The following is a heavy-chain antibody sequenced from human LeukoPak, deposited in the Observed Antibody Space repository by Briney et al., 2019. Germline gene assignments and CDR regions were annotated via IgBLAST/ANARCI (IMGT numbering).Heavy chain of an antibody. Sequence: GGSLRLSCEASGITFSTYAMHWVRQAPGKGLEWVAVISYDGSEKYYADSVKGRFTISRDNSKNTVYLQVNSLRAEDTAVYYCAKGFRYYYDSSGYHFDYWGQGTLVTVSS. D-gene: IGHD3-22*01. CDR3: AKGFRYYYDSSGYHFDY. V-gene: IGHV3-30*04. J-gene: IGHJ4*02. CDR1: GITFSTYA. CDR2: ISYDGSEK.